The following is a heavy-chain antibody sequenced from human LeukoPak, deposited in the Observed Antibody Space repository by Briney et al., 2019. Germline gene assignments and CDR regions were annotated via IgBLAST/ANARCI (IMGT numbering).Heavy chain of an antibody. CDR2: ISSSSSYI. V-gene: IGHV3-21*01. CDR1: GFTFSNYA. Sequence: GGSLRLSCAASGFTFSNYAMSWVRQAPGKGLEWVSSISSSSSYIYYADSVKGRFTISRDNAKNSLYLQMNSLRAEDTAVYYCARDSGNYLDAFDIWGQGTMVTVSS. J-gene: IGHJ3*02. D-gene: IGHD1-7*01. CDR3: ARDSGNYLDAFDI.